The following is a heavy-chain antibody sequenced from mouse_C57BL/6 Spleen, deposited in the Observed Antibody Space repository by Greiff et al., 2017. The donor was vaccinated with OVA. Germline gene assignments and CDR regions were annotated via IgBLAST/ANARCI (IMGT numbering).Heavy chain of an antibody. Sequence: EVKLQESGPELVKPGASVKISCKASGYSFTGYYMNWVKQSPEKSLEWIGEINPSTGGTTYNQKFKAKATLTVDKSSSTAYMQLKSLTSEDSAVYDCARMGYGSSWYFDVWGTGTTVTVSS. D-gene: IGHD1-1*01. V-gene: IGHV1-42*01. CDR1: GYSFTGYY. J-gene: IGHJ1*03. CDR3: ARMGYGSSWYFDV. CDR2: INPSTGGT.